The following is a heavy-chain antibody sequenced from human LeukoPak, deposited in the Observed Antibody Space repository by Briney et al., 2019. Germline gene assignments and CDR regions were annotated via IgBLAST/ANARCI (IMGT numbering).Heavy chain of an antibody. V-gene: IGHV3-21*04. J-gene: IGHJ4*02. CDR3: AKSRRYFDWLSNIDY. CDR2: ISSSSSYI. D-gene: IGHD3-9*01. Sequence: PGGSLRLSCAASGFTFSSYSMNWVRQAPGKGLEWVSSISSSSSYIYYADSVKGRFTISRDNAKNSLYLQMNSLRAEDTALYYCAKSRRYFDWLSNIDYWGQGTLVTVSS. CDR1: GFTFSSYS.